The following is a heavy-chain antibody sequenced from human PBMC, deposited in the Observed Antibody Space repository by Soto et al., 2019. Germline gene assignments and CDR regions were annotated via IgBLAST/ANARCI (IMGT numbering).Heavy chain of an antibody. J-gene: IGHJ6*02. Sequence: GGSLRLCCAASGFTFSSYSMNWVRQAPGKGLEWVSYISSSSSTIYYADSVKGRFTISRDNAKNSLYLQMNSLRDEDTAVYYCERDSSYYDYYYGMDVWGQGTTVIVSS. V-gene: IGHV3-48*02. CDR1: GFTFSSYS. CDR2: ISSSSSTI. CDR3: ERDSSYYDYYYGMDV.